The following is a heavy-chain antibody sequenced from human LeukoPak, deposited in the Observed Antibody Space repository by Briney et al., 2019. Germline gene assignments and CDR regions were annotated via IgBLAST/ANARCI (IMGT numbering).Heavy chain of an antibody. Sequence: PSETLSLTCAVYGGSFSGYYWSWIRQPPGKGQEWSGEINHSGSTNYNPSLKSRVTISVDTSKSQFSLKLSSVTAADTAVYYCARRRGVGAANYWGQGTLVTVSS. CDR3: ARRRGVGAANY. CDR2: INHSGST. D-gene: IGHD2-15*01. J-gene: IGHJ4*02. CDR1: GGSFSGYY. V-gene: IGHV4-34*01.